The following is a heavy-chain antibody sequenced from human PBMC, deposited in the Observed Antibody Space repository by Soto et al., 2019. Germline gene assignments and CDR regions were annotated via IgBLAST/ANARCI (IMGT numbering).Heavy chain of an antibody. V-gene: IGHV3-30*03. J-gene: IGHJ4*02. Sequence: GGSLRLSCSASGFTFINYAMHWVRQAPGKGLEWVALLSHDGRTEFYTDSVKGRFTISRDISKNTVYLQMNRLRPEDAAVYYCARDWSIAAAGTDWALDYWGQGTLVTVSS. CDR3: ARDWSIAAAGTDWALDY. D-gene: IGHD6-13*01. CDR2: LSHDGRTE. CDR1: GFTFINYA.